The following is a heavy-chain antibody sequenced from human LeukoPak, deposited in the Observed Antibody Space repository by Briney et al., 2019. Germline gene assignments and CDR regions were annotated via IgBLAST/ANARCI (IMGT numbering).Heavy chain of an antibody. CDR1: SFSFSDFW. CDR3: ARSSSQGFDYFDY. V-gene: IGHV3-7*01. D-gene: IGHD3-10*01. J-gene: IGHJ4*02. Sequence: ARSLRLSCVASSFSFSDFWMSWVRQRPGKELEWVATIKRFGSEKTYLDSVKGRFTISRDDSKSSLSLQMNNLGADDSGLYYCARSSSQGFDYFDYWGQGALVTVSS. CDR2: IKRFGSEK.